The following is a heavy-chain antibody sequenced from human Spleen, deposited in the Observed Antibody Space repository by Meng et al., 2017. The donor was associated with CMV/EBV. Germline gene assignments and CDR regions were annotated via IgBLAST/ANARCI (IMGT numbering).Heavy chain of an antibody. CDR3: ARFLDYGDYFDY. CDR1: GFTVSSNY. CDR2: IYSGGST. D-gene: IGHD4-17*01. Sequence: SCAASGFTVSSNYMSWVRQAPGKGLEWVSVIYSGGSTYYADSVKGRFTISRDNSKNTLYLQMNSLRAEDTAVYYCARFLDYGDYFDYWGQGTLVTVSS. J-gene: IGHJ4*02. V-gene: IGHV3-53*01.